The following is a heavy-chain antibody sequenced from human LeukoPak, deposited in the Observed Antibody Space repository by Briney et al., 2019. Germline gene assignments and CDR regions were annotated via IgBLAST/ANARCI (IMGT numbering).Heavy chain of an antibody. CDR3: ARVGSPGNEYSSSRFDY. CDR2: INTDGSST. J-gene: IGHJ4*02. CDR1: GFTLSSYW. V-gene: IGHV3-74*01. Sequence: PGGSLRLSCAASGFTLSSYWMHWVRQAPGKGLVWVSRINTDGSSTSYADSVKGRFTISRDNAKNTLYLQMNSLRAEDTAVYYCARVGSPGNEYSSSRFDYWGQGTLVTVSS. D-gene: IGHD6-6*01.